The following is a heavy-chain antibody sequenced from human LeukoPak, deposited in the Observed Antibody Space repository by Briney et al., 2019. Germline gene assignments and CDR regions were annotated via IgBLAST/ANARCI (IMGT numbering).Heavy chain of an antibody. CDR2: TSGSGDST. CDR3: ARAGSSWYFDY. V-gene: IGHV3-23*01. CDR1: GFTLRNYD. D-gene: IGHD6-13*01. J-gene: IGHJ4*02. Sequence: GGSLRLSCAASGFTLRNYDMSWVRQAPGKGLEWVSTTSGSGDSTYYADSVKGRFTISRDNSKNTLYLQMSSLRAEDTAVYFCARAGSSWYFDYWGQGTLVTVSS.